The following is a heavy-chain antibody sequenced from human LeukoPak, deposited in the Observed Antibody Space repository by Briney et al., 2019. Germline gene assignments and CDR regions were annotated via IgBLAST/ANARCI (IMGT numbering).Heavy chain of an antibody. D-gene: IGHD2-15*01. CDR1: GFTFSSYS. J-gene: IGHJ5*02. Sequence: GGSLRLSCAASGFTFSSYSMNWVRQAPGKGLEWVSSISTSSEYIYYADSVKGRFTISRNNAKNSLYLQMHSLRAEDTALYYCTRDVGFRFDPWGQGTLVTVSS. CDR2: ISTSSEYI. V-gene: IGHV3-21*01. CDR3: TRDVGFRFDP.